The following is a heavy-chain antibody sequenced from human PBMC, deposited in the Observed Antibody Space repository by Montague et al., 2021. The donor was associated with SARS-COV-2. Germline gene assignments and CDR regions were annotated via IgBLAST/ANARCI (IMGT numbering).Heavy chain of an antibody. CDR2: ISYSGST. CDR3: AAPGRRGYSNPFHH. V-gene: IGHV4-31*03. CDR1: GDSITSGGYF. D-gene: IGHD4-11*01. J-gene: IGHJ4*02. Sequence: TLSLTCTVSGDSITSGGYFWNWIRQHPGKGLEYIGAISYSGSTYYKPSLTSRVSISMDTSKNAFSLSLHSVTAADTAVYFCAAPGRRGYSNPFHHCGRGSLVTVSS.